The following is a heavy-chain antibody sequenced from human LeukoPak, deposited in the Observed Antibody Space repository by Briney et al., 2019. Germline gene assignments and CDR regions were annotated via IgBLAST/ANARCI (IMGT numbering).Heavy chain of an antibody. CDR1: GGSISSYY. Sequence: SETLSLTCTVSGGSISSYYWSWIRQPAGKGLEWIGRIYTSGSTNYNPSLKSRVTMSVDTSKNQFSLKLSSVTAADTAVYYCARGGVYRGGDCCSGLSYWGQGTLVTVSS. D-gene: IGHD2-21*02. V-gene: IGHV4-4*07. CDR2: IYTSGST. J-gene: IGHJ4*02. CDR3: ARGGVYRGGDCCSGLSY.